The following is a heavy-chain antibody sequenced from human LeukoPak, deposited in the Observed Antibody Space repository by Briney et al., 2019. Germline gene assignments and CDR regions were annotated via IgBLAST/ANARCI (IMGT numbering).Heavy chain of an antibody. CDR2: ISGSGAGT. D-gene: IGHD5-24*01. J-gene: IGHJ4*02. Sequence: GGSLSLSCAASGFPFSSYAMSWVRQAPGKGLVWVSGISGSGAGTYYADSVKGRLTISRDNSKNTLYLQMYSLRAEDTAVYYCAKDDGYTDSWGQGTLVTVSS. V-gene: IGHV3-23*01. CDR3: AKDDGYTDS. CDR1: GFPFSSYA.